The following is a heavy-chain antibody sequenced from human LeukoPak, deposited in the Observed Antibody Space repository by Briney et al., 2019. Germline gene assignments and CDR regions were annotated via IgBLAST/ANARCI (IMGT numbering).Heavy chain of an antibody. D-gene: IGHD5-18*01. CDR3: ARDRAAMDDMDV. V-gene: IGHV3-21*01. CDR1: GFTFSSYS. Sequence: GGSLRLSCAASGFTFSSYSMNWVRQAPGKGLEWVSSISSSSSYIYYADSVKGRFTISRDNAKNSLYMQMNSLRAEDTAVYYCARDRAAMDDMDVWGKGTTVTVSS. J-gene: IGHJ6*03. CDR2: ISSSSSYI.